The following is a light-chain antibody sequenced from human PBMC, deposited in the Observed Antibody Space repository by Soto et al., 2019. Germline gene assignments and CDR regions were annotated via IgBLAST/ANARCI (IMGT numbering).Light chain of an antibody. CDR1: QSVSSY. Sequence: EIVLTQSPATLSLSPGERATLSCRASQSVSSYLAWYQQKPGQAPRLLIYDASNRATGIPARFSGSGSGTDFPLTISSRKPEDFAVSYCQQRSNWPGTFGQGTKVEIK. CDR3: QQRSNWPGT. CDR2: DAS. J-gene: IGKJ1*01. V-gene: IGKV3-11*01.